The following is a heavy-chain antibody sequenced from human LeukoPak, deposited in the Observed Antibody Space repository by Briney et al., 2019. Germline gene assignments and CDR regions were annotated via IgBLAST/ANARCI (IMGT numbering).Heavy chain of an antibody. D-gene: IGHD3-10*01. Sequence: PGGSLRLSCAASGFTFDDYGMNWVRQAPGKGLEWVAFIRYDGSNKYYADSVKGRFTISRDNSKNTLYLQMNSLRAEDTAVYYCAKLGYYGSGSLDYWGQGTLVTVSS. CDR1: GFTFDDYG. J-gene: IGHJ4*02. CDR2: IRYDGSNK. CDR3: AKLGYYGSGSLDY. V-gene: IGHV3-30*02.